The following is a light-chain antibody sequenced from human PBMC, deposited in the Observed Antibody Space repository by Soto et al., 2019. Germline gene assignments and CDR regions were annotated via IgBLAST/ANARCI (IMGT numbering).Light chain of an antibody. CDR3: MQSVEFPLT. CDR1: QSLLYSDGKTD. Sequence: DIVMTQTPLSLSVTHGQPASSSCKSSQSLLYSDGKTDLLWYLQRPGQPPLALIYEVSNRFSGVPERFSGSGSGTDFTLKISRVEAGDVGVYYCMQSVEFPLTFGGGTRVEIK. J-gene: IGKJ4*02. CDR2: EVS. V-gene: IGKV2D-29*01.